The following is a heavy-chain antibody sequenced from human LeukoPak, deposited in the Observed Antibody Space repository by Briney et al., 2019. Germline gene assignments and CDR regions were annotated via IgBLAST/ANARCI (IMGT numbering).Heavy chain of an antibody. V-gene: IGHV5-51*01. Sequence: GESLKISCKGSGYRFTSYWIGWVRQMPGKGLEWMGIIYPGDSDTRYSPSFQGQVTISADKSISTAYLQWSSLKASDTAMYYCARLRAYYDSSGYSVSHAFDIWGQGTMVTVSS. CDR3: ARLRAYYDSSGYSVSHAFDI. CDR1: GYRFTSYW. D-gene: IGHD3-22*01. J-gene: IGHJ3*02. CDR2: IYPGDSDT.